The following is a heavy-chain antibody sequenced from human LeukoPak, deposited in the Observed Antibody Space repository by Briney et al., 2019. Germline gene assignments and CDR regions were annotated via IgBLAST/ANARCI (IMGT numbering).Heavy chain of an antibody. D-gene: IGHD1-26*01. CDR1: GFTFSSYA. CDR3: AKEEYSGSYIAKYYFDY. CDR2: ISGSGGST. Sequence: GGSLRLSCAASGFTFSSYAMSWVRQAPGKGLEWASAISGSGGSTYYADSVKGRFTISRDNSKNTLYLQMNSLRAEDTAVYYCAKEEYSGSYIAKYYFDYWGQGTLVTVSS. V-gene: IGHV3-23*01. J-gene: IGHJ4*02.